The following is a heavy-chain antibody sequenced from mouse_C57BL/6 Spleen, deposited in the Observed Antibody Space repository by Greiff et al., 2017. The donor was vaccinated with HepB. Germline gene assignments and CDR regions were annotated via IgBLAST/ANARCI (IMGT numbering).Heavy chain of an antibody. D-gene: IGHD1-1*01. CDR1: GYAFSSYW. V-gene: IGHV1-80*01. Sequence: VQLQQSGAELVKPGASVKISCKASGYAFSSYWMNWVKQRPGKGLEWIGQIYPGDGDTNYNGKFKGKATLTADNSSSTAYMQLSSLTSEDSAVYFCARAGYYGSSDYWGQGTTLTVSS. CDR2: IYPGDGDT. CDR3: ARAGYYGSSDY. J-gene: IGHJ2*01.